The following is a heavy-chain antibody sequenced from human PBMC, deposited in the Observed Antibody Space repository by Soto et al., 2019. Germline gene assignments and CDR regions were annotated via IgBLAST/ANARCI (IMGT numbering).Heavy chain of an antibody. V-gene: IGHV4-59*01. Sequence: SETLSLTCTVSGGSISSYYWSWIRQPPGRGLEWIAYIYYSGSTNYNPSLKSRVTISVDTSKNQFSLKLSSVTAADTAGYYCARWTLWFFDYWGQGTLVTVSS. D-gene: IGHD3-10*01. CDR3: ARWTLWFFDY. CDR1: GGSISSYY. CDR2: IYYSGST. J-gene: IGHJ4*02.